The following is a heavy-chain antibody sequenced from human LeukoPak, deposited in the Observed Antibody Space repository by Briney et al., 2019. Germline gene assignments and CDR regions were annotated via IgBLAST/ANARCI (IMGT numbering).Heavy chain of an antibody. D-gene: IGHD6-19*01. J-gene: IGHJ4*02. CDR2: ISYDGSNK. Sequence: PGRSLRLSCAASGFTFSSYGMHWVRQAPGKGLEWVAVISYDGSNKYYADSVKGRFTISRDNSKNTLYLQMNSLRAEDTAVYYCARSSPGIAVAGVDYWGQGTLVTVSS. V-gene: IGHV3-30*03. CDR3: ARSSPGIAVAGVDY. CDR1: GFTFSSYG.